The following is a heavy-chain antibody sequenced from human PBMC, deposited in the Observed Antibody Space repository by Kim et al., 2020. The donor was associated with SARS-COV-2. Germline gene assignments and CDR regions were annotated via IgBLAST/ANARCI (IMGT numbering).Heavy chain of an antibody. D-gene: IGHD3-16*02. CDR3: ARHVAQPYDYVWGSYRNGPEYNWFDP. Sequence: SETLSLTCTVSGGSISSSSYYWGWIRQPPGKGLEWIGSIYYSGSTYYNPSLKSRVTISVDTSKNQFSLKLSSVTAADTAVYYCARHVAQPYDYVWGSYRNGPEYNWFDPWGQGTLVTVSS. J-gene: IGHJ5*02. CDR2: IYYSGST. CDR1: GGSISSSSYY. V-gene: IGHV4-39*01.